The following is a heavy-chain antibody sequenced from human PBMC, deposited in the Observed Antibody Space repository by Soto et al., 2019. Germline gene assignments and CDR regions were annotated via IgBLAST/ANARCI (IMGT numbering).Heavy chain of an antibody. D-gene: IGHD3-10*01. J-gene: IGHJ6*02. CDR2: IYSGGST. V-gene: IGHV3-53*01. Sequence: GGSLRLSCAASGFTVSSNYMSWVRQAPGKGLEWVSVIYSGGSTYYADSVKGRFTISRDNSKNTLYLQMNSLRAEDTAVYYCARDVRDSTGYYYYGMDVWGQGTTVTVSS. CDR3: ARDVRDSTGYYYYGMDV. CDR1: GFTVSSNY.